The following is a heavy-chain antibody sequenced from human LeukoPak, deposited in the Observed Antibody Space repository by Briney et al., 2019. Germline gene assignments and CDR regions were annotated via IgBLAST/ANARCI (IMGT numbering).Heavy chain of an antibody. CDR1: GGSISSYY. D-gene: IGHD2-15*01. V-gene: IGHV4-59*12. J-gene: IGHJ5*02. CDR2: IYYSGST. Sequence: SETLSLTCTVSGGSISSYYWSWIRQPPGKGLEWIGYIYYSGSTNYNPSLKSRVTISVDTSKNQFSLKLSSVTAADTAVYYCARVEDIVVVVAATRARWFDPWGQGTLVTVSS. CDR3: ARVEDIVVVVAATRARWFDP.